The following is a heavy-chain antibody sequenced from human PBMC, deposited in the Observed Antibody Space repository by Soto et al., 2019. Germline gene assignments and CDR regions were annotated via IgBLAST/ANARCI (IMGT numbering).Heavy chain of an antibody. Sequence: CTASGGSINSSCCTWTRQPPWKGLEWAEYIYYSGSTNYNPSVKSRVTISVDTSKNQFSRMLSYVTAADTAVYYCAREGGSSGWYGLFDYWGQGTLVTVSS. D-gene: IGHD6-19*01. CDR1: GGSINSSC. V-gene: IGHV4-59*01. CDR3: AREGGSSGWYGLFDY. J-gene: IGHJ4*02. CDR2: IYYSGST.